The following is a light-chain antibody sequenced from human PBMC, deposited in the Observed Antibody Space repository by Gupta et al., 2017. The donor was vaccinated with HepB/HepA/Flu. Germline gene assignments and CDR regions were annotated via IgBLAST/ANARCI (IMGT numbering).Light chain of an antibody. V-gene: IGLV2-11*01. J-gene: IGLJ2*01. CDR1: SSDACRSHS. CDR2: HVS. Sequence: QSALTHPRSVSGSPGQSVTIPSPATSSDACRSHSVSWYQQPPGKSPKLMISHVSKRSSVVHDCFSGSNTGTTASLTICGLHTDDEDDYCCCSDAGTYIPMLFGGGTKLTVL. CDR3: CSDAGTYIPML.